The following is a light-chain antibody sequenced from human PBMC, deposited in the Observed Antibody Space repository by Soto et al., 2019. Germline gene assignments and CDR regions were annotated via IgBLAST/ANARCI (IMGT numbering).Light chain of an antibody. CDR2: TDN. Sequence: QSVLNQPPSASGTPGQRVSISCSGSSSIFRSNTINWYQRLPGTAPKLLIYTDNQRPSGGPDRFSGSRSGTSASLATSGLQSEEEADYYCAAWDDSLSGWVFGGGTKLTVL. CDR3: AAWDDSLSGWV. J-gene: IGLJ3*02. V-gene: IGLV1-44*01. CDR1: SSIFRSNT.